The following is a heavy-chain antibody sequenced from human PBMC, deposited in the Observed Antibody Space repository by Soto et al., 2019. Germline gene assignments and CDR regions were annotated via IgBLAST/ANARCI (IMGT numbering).Heavy chain of an antibody. CDR2: IWDDGSNK. CDR3: ASPQDGV. CDR1: GFTFSSYG. V-gene: IGHV3-33*01. Sequence: QVQLVESGGGVVQPGRSLRLSCAASGFTFSSYGMHWVRQAPGKGLEWVAVIWDDGSNKYYADSVKGRSTISRDNSKNTLYVQMNSLRAEETAEYYCASPQDGVWGQGTTVTVSS. J-gene: IGHJ6*02.